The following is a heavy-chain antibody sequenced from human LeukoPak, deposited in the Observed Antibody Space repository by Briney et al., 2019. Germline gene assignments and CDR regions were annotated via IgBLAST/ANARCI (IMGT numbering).Heavy chain of an antibody. D-gene: IGHD3-3*01. CDR1: GYTFTGYY. CDR2: INPNSGGT. J-gene: IGHJ4*02. Sequence: GASVKVSCKASGYTFTGYYMHWVRQAPGQGLEWMGWINPNSGGTNYAQKFQGWVTMTRDTSIGTAYMELSRLRSDDTAVYYCARVSRFLEWADFDYWGQGTLVTVSS. V-gene: IGHV1-2*04. CDR3: ARVSRFLEWADFDY.